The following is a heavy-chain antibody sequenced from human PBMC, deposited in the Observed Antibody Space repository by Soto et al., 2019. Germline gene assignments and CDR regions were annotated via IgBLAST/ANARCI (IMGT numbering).Heavy chain of an antibody. V-gene: IGHV4-39*01. Sequence: SETLSLTCTVSGGSISSSSYYWGWIRQPPGKGLEWIGSIYYSGSTYYNPSLKSRVTISVDTSKNQFSLKLSSVTAADTAVYYCARHAYYYDSWGQGTLVTVS. D-gene: IGHD3-22*01. CDR1: GGSISSSSYY. CDR2: IYYSGST. CDR3: ARHAYYYDS. J-gene: IGHJ4*02.